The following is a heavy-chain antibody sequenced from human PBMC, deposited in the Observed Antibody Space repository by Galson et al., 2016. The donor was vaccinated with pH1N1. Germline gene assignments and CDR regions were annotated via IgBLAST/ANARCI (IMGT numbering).Heavy chain of an antibody. V-gene: IGHV1-69*13. J-gene: IGHJ3*01. Sequence: SVKVSCKASGATFNSYGIHWVRQAPGKGLEWMGDINPVFGTTNYAQRFQDRVTITAHDMELSGLRSEDTAMDYCEPVSSLSYWRSLDVWGQGTTVTVS. CDR3: EPVSSLSYWRSLDV. D-gene: IGHD2-8*02. CDR2: INPVFGTT. CDR1: GATFNSYG.